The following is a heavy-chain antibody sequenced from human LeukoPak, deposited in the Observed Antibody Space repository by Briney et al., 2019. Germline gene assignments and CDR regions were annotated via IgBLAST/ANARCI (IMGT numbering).Heavy chain of an antibody. CDR2: IYYSGST. CDR1: GGSISSYY. J-gene: IGHJ4*02. V-gene: IGHV4-59*01. CDR3: ARGSNDGNCSSTSCYFDY. Sequence: RSSETLSLTCTVSGGSISSYYWSWIRQPPGKGLEWIGYIYYSGSTNYNPSLKSRVTISADTSKNQFSLKLSSVTAADTAVYYCARGSNDGNCSSTSCYFDYWGQGTLVTVSS. D-gene: IGHD2-2*01.